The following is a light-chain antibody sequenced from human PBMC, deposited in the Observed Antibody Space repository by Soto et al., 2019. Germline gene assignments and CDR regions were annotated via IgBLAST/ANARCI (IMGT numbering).Light chain of an antibody. Sequence: EIVLTQSPGTLSLSPGGRATLSCRASRSVSSNFLAWYQQKPGQAPRLLIYGASSRATGIPDRFSGSGSGTDCTLTISRLEPEDFAVYYCQQYGSSPPLTFGGGTRVEIK. CDR2: GAS. V-gene: IGKV3-20*01. J-gene: IGKJ4*01. CDR1: RSVSSNF. CDR3: QQYGSSPPLT.